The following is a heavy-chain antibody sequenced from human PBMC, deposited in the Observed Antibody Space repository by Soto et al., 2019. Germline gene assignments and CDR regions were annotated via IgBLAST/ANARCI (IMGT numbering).Heavy chain of an antibody. CDR3: AKGIAGYSSGWYPEYFQH. J-gene: IGHJ1*01. D-gene: IGHD6-19*01. CDR2: ISGSGGST. V-gene: IGHV3-23*01. Sequence: EVQLLESGGGLVQPGGSLRLSCAASGFTFSSYAMSWVRQAPGKGLEWVSAISGSGGSTYYADSVKGRFTISRDNSKNTLYLQMKSLRAEDTAVYYCAKGIAGYSSGWYPEYFQHWGQGTLVTVSS. CDR1: GFTFSSYA.